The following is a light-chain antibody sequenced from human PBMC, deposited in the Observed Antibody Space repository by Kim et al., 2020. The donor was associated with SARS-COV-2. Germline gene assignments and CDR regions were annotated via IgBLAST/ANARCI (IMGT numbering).Light chain of an antibody. J-gene: IGLJ3*02. CDR2: YDD. CDR1: RSSTGNNA. Sequence: QSVLTQPPSVSEAPGQRVTISCSGSRSSTGNNAVNWYQQFPGKAPKLLIYYDDLLPSGVSDRFSGSKSGTSASLAISGLQSDDEADYYCSAWDDRLNGLVFGGGTQLTVL. V-gene: IGLV1-36*01. CDR3: SAWDDRLNGLV.